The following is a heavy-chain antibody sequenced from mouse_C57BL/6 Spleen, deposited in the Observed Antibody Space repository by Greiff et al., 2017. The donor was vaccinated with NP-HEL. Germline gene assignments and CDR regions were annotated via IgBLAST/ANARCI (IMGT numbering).Heavy chain of an antibody. CDR2: IDPETGGT. CDR1: GYTFTDYE. J-gene: IGHJ3*01. Sequence: VQLQQSGAELVMPGASVTLSCKASGYTFTDYEMHWVKQTPLHGLEWIGAIDPETGGTAYNQKFKGKAILTADKSSSTAYMELRSLTSEDSAVYYCTRGIYGSSYVSSFSYWGQGTLVTVSA. V-gene: IGHV1-15*01. D-gene: IGHD1-1*01. CDR3: TRGIYGSSYVSSFSY.